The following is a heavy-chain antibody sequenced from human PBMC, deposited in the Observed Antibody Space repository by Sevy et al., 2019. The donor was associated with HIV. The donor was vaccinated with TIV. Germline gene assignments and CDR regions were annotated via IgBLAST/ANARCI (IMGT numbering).Heavy chain of an antibody. J-gene: IGHJ3*02. CDR3: ARSYSSGWYHAFDI. D-gene: IGHD6-19*01. V-gene: IGHV3-20*04. CDR2: INWNGGST. CDR1: GFTFDDYG. Sequence: GGSLRLSCAASGFTFDDYGMNWVRQAPGKGLQWVSGINWNGGSTGYADSVKGRFTISRDNAKNSLYLQMNSLRAEDTALYYCARSYSSGWYHAFDIWGQWTMVTVSS.